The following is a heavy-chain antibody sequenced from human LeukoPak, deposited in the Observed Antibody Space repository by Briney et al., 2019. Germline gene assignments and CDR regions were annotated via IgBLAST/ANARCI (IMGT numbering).Heavy chain of an antibody. CDR3: ASSGTIRGVNYYYYGMDV. J-gene: IGHJ6*02. D-gene: IGHD3-10*01. Sequence: PGGSLRLSCAASGFTFSSYEMNWVRQAPGKGLEWVSYISSSGSTIYYADSVKGRFTISRDNAKNSLYLQMNRLRAEDTAVYYCASSGTIRGVNYYYYGMDVWGQGTTVTVSS. CDR2: ISSSGSTI. V-gene: IGHV3-48*03. CDR1: GFTFSSYE.